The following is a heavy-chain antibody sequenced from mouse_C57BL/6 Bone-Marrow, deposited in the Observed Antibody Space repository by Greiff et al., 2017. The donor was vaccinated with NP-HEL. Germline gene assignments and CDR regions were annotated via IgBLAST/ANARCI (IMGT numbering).Heavy chain of an antibody. CDR1: GFTFSDYY. CDR3: ARSRYYGSPFAY. D-gene: IGHD1-1*01. Sequence: EVQGVESGGGLVRPGGSLKLSCAASGFTFSDYYMYWVRQTPEKRLEWVAYISNGGGSTYYPDTVKGRFTISRDNAKNTLYLQMSRLKSEDTAMYYCARSRYYGSPFAYWGQGTLVTVSA. V-gene: IGHV5-12*01. CDR2: ISNGGGST. J-gene: IGHJ3*01.